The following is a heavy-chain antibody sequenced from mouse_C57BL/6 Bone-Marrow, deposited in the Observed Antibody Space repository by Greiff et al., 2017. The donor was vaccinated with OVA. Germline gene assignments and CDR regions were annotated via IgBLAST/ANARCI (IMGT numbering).Heavy chain of an antibody. V-gene: IGHV6-3*01. CDR3: TADPGYAMDY. CDR1: GFTFSNYW. J-gene: IGHJ4*01. Sequence: DVQLVESGGGLVQPGGSMKLSCVASGFTFSNYWMNWVRQSPEKGLEWVAQIRLKSDNYATHYAESVKGRFTISRDDSKSSVYLQMNNLRAEDTGIYYCTADPGYAMDYWGQGTSVTVSS. CDR2: IRLKSDNYAT.